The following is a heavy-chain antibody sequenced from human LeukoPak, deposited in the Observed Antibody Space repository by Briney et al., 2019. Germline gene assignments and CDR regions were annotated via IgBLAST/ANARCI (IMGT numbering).Heavy chain of an antibody. CDR1: GLTGSHNY. V-gene: IGHV3-53*01. D-gene: IGHD4-17*01. J-gene: IGHJ5*02. Sequence: GGSLRLSCAASGLTGSHNYVSWVRQAPGKGLEWVSAIHTSGDTCYADSVKGRFTISRDTSKNTLYLQINSLRVEDAAVYYCIVFGDSNHWGQGTLVTVSS. CDR3: IVFGDSNH. CDR2: IHTSGDT.